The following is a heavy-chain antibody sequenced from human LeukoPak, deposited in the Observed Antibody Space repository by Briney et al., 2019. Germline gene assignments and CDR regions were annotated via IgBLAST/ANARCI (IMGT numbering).Heavy chain of an antibody. CDR1: GFTFSSYW. CDR2: IRNVGNDK. CDR3: ARDTGSGWYYFDY. Sequence: PGGSLRLSCAASGFTFSSYWMSWVRQAPGKGLEWVAFIRNVGNDKYYADSVKGRFTISRDNAKNSLYLQMNSLRAEDTAVYYCARDTGSGWYYFDYWGQGTLVTVSS. J-gene: IGHJ4*02. D-gene: IGHD6-19*01. V-gene: IGHV3-7*01.